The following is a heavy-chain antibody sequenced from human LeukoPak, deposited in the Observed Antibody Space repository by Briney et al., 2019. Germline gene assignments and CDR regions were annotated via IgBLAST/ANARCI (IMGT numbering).Heavy chain of an antibody. Sequence: GGSLRLSCVAAGFTFGDYWMHWVRQVPGKGLVWVSRINGDGSSTSYADSVKGRFTISRDNAKNTVYLQMNSLRTEDTAVYYCARDRRYAYDNWGQGTLVTVSS. V-gene: IGHV3-74*01. CDR1: GFTFGDYW. J-gene: IGHJ4*02. CDR2: INGDGSST. D-gene: IGHD3-16*01. CDR3: ARDRRYAYDN.